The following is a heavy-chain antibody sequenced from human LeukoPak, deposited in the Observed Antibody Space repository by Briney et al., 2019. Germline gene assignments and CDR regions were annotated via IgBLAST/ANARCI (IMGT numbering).Heavy chain of an antibody. D-gene: IGHD3-16*01. CDR2: IDSSSTTI. J-gene: IGHJ4*02. V-gene: IGHV3-48*04. CDR1: GFTFSSYS. CDR3: ARRVPSQVITDYFDY. Sequence: GSLRLSCAASGFTFSSYSMNWVRQAPGKGLEWISFIDSSSTTIFYAETVKGRFTISGDNTKNSLFLQMNSLRAEDTAVYYCARRVPSQVITDYFDYWGQGILVTVSS.